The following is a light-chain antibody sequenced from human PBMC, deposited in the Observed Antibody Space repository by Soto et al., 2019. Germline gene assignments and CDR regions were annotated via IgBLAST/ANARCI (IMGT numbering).Light chain of an antibody. CDR3: QQYHRYSWT. CDR2: DAS. CDR1: QSISSS. J-gene: IGKJ1*01. V-gene: IGKV1-5*01. Sequence: DIQMTQSPSTLSASVGDRVSIACRASQSISSSLAWYQQKPGKAPKLLIYDASRLESGVPSRFIGSGSGTECTLSITSRQPQDFASYYCQQYHRYSWTFGQGTKVEIK.